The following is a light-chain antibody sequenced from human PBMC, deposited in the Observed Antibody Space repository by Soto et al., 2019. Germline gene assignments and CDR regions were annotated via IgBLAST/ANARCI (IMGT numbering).Light chain of an antibody. V-gene: IGLV2-14*01. Sequence: QSALTQPASVCESPGQSITISCTGTSSDIGGYNYVSWYQQHPGKAPKLMIYDVSNRPSGISNRFSGSRSGNTASLTISGLQAEDEADYYCSSYTSSSTVIFGGGTKLTVL. CDR1: SSDIGGYNY. J-gene: IGLJ2*01. CDR3: SSYTSSSTVI. CDR2: DVS.